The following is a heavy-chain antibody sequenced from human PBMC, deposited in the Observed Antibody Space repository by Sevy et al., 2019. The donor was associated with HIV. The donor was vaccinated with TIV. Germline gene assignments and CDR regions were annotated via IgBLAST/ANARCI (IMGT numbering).Heavy chain of an antibody. J-gene: IGHJ4*02. CDR2: IKQDESEK. V-gene: IGHV3-7*01. CDR3: AREVGGFNWRPYYFDS. CDR1: GFRFTDYW. Sequence: GGSLRLSCAASGFRFTDYWMSWVRQTPGKGLEWVATIKQDESEKYYVDFVKGRFVISSDNGKTSVSLQMNGLRVEDTALYYCAREVGGFNWRPYYFDSWGQGTLVTVSS. D-gene: IGHD3-16*01.